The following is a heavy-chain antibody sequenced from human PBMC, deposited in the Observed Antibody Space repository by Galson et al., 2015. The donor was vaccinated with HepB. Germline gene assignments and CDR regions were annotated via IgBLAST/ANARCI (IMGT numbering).Heavy chain of an antibody. Sequence: SLRLSCAASGFTFSSYATSWVRQAPGKGLEWVSAISGSGGSTYYADSVKGRFTISRDNSKNTLYLQMNSLRAEDTAVYYCATEQTALVGATDAFDIWGQGTMVTVSS. CDR1: GFTFSSYA. V-gene: IGHV3-23*01. CDR3: ATEQTALVGATDAFDI. CDR2: ISGSGGST. J-gene: IGHJ3*02. D-gene: IGHD1-26*01.